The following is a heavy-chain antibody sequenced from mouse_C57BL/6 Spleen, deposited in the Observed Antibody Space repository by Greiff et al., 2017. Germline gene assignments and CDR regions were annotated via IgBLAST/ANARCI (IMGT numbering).Heavy chain of an antibody. D-gene: IGHD1-1*01. CDR3: ARSEGTYGGEDYAMDY. V-gene: IGHV1-69*01. CDR1: GYPFPSYW. J-gene: IGHJ4*01. CDR2: IDSSDSYT. Sequence: QVQLQQPGAELVMPGASVKLSCKASGYPFPSYWMHWVKQRPGQGIEWIGEIDSSDSYTNYHQKFKGTSTLTVGKSSSTAYMQLSSLTSEDSAVYDCARSEGTYGGEDYAMDYWGQGTSGTVSS.